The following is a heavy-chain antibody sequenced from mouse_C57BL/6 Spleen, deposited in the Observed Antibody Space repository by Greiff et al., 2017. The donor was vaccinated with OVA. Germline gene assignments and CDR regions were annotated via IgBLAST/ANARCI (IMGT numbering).Heavy chain of an antibody. D-gene: IGHD2-5*01. Sequence: EVQGVESGGGLVKPGGSLKLPCAASGFTFSDYGMHWVRQAPEKGLEWVAYISSGSSTIYYADTVKGRFTISRDNAKNTLFLQMTSLRSEDTAMYYCARDYSNYEAWFAYWGQGTLVTVSA. V-gene: IGHV5-17*01. CDR2: ISSGSSTI. CDR3: ARDYSNYEAWFAY. CDR1: GFTFSDYG. J-gene: IGHJ3*01.